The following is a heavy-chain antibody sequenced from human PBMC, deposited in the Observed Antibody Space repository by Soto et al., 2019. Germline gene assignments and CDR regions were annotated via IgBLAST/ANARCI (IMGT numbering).Heavy chain of an antibody. Sequence: GGSLRLSCAASGFTFSDHYMDWVRQAPGKGLEWVGRTRNKANSYTTEYAASVKGRFTISRDDSKNSLYLQMNSLKTEDTAVYYCARAEGLDYYYYYMDVWGKGTTVTVSS. J-gene: IGHJ6*03. CDR2: TRNKANSYTT. CDR1: GFTFSDHY. V-gene: IGHV3-72*01. CDR3: ARAEGLDYYYYYMDV.